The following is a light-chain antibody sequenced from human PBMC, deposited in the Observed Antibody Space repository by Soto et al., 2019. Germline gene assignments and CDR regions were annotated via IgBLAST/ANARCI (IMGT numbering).Light chain of an antibody. CDR1: QSVTSSD. J-gene: IGKJ5*01. CDR3: QQDGSSLFT. V-gene: IGKV3-20*01. Sequence: ETVLTPSPGTLSLSPGERATLSCRASQSVTSSDLAWYQQKPGQAPRLLIYGSSIRATGIPDRFSGSGSETDFILSISRLEPEDFAVYYCQQDGSSLFTFGQGTRLAIK. CDR2: GSS.